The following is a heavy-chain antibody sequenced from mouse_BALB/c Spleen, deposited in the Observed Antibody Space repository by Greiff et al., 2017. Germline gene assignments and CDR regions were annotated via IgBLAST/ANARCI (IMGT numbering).Heavy chain of an antibody. CDR2: IWAGGST. CDR1: GFSLTSYG. D-gene: IGHD2-4*01. CDR3: ARDRDYDYDRAWFAY. V-gene: IGHV2-9*02. J-gene: IGHJ3*01. Sequence: VKLVESGPGLVAPSQSLSITCTVSGFSLTSYGVHWVRQPPGKGLEWLGVIWAGGSTNYNSALMSRLSISKDNSKSQVFLKMNSLQTDDTAMYYCARDRDYDYDRAWFAYWGQGTLVTVSA.